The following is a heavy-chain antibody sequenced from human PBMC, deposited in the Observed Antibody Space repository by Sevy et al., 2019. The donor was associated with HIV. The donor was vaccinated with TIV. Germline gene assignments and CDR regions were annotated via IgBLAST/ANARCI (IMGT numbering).Heavy chain of an antibody. J-gene: IGHJ4*02. V-gene: IGHV1-2*02. CDR2: INPDSVGT. CDR3: ARAERPSLHFHC. CDR1: GYTFTGYY. Sequence: ASGKGSCKASGYTFTGYYIHWVRHAPGQGLEWMCWINPDSVGTHYGQNFQGRVTMTRDTSITTTFMEMSRLVSDDTAVYYCARAERPSLHFHCWGQRTLVTVSS.